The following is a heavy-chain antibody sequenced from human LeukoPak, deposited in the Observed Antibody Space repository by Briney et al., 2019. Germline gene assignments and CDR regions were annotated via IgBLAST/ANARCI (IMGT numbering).Heavy chain of an antibody. CDR2: INPNSGGT. J-gene: IGHJ4*02. CDR3: TRGLSIATRPAYYFDY. D-gene: IGHD6-6*01. V-gene: IGHV1-2*02. CDR1: GHTFTDYY. Sequence: ASVRVSCKASGHTFTDYYMHWVRQAPGQGFEWTGWINPNSGGTNYAQKFQGRVTMTRDTSISTAYMELTSLRSDDTAVYYCTRGLSIATRPAYYFDYWGQGTLVTVSS.